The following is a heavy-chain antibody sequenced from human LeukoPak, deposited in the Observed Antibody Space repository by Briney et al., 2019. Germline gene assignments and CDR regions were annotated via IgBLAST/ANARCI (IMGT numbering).Heavy chain of an antibody. Sequence: ASVKVSCKASGYTFTSYYMHWVRQAPGQGLEWMGINNPSGGSKSYAQKFQGRVTMTRDMSTSTVYIELSSLRSEDTDVYYCARGGSSLIRDYWGEGTLVTVSS. CDR3: ARGGSSLIRDY. D-gene: IGHD6-6*01. V-gene: IGHV1-46*01. CDR2: NNPSGGSK. J-gene: IGHJ4*02. CDR1: GYTFTSYY.